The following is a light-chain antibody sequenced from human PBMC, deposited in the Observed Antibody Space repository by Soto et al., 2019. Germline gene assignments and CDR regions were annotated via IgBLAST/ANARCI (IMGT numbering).Light chain of an antibody. J-gene: IGKJ1*01. CDR2: GAS. Sequence: EIVMTQSPATLSVSPGERATLSCRASQSVSSNLAWYQQKPGQAPRLLIYGASIRATCIPARFSGSGSGTEFTLTISSLQSEDFAVYYCQQYNNWFWTFGQGTKVEIK. CDR1: QSVSSN. V-gene: IGKV3D-15*01. CDR3: QQYNNWFWT.